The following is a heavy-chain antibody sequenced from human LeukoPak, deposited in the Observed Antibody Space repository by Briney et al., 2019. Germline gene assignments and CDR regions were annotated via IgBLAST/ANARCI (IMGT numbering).Heavy chain of an antibody. CDR3: AKGLLGYYYYGMDV. CDR1: KXTFSSYA. Sequence: GGSLRLSCTAFKXTFSSYAMSWVRQAPGKGLEWVSAISGSGGSTYYADSVKGRFTISRDNSKNTLYLQMNSLRAEDTAVYYCAKGLLGYYYYGMDVWGQGTTVTVSS. J-gene: IGHJ6*02. CDR2: ISGSGGST. V-gene: IGHV3-23*01. D-gene: IGHD2-15*01.